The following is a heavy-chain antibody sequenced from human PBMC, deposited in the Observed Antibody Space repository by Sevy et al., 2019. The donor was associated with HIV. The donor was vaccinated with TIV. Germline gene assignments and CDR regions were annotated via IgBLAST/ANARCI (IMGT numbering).Heavy chain of an antibody. Sequence: GGSLRLSCAASGFTFSSYSMNWVRQAPGKGLEWVSYISGSGSTIYYADSVKGRFTISRDSAKNSLYLQMNSLRAEDTAVYYCARLSVYSSSWSYFDYWGQGTLVTVSS. D-gene: IGHD6-13*01. V-gene: IGHV3-48*01. CDR3: ARLSVYSSSWSYFDY. J-gene: IGHJ4*02. CDR2: ISGSGSTI. CDR1: GFTFSSYS.